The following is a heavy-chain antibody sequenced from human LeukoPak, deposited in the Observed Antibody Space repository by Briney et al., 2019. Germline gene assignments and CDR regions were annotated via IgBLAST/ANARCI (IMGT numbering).Heavy chain of an antibody. V-gene: IGHV3-21*01. CDR2: ISRSSSYI. Sequence: GGSLRLSCTASGFTFSSYTMNWVRQAPGKGLEWVSSISRSSSYIYYADSVKGRFTISRDNAKNSLYLQMNSLRAEDTAVYYCARGLYGDYGSAYFDLWGRGTLVTVSS. J-gene: IGHJ2*01. D-gene: IGHD4-17*01. CDR1: GFTFSSYT. CDR3: ARGLYGDYGSAYFDL.